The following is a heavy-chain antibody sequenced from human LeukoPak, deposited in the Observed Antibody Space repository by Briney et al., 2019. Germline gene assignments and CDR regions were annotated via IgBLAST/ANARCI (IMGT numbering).Heavy chain of an antibody. D-gene: IGHD3-10*01. J-gene: IGHJ4*02. CDR3: AKDQGTMVRGVYRPSILPPYFDY. Sequence: GGSLRLSCAASGFTFSSYAMSWVRQAPGKGLEWVSAISGSGCSTYYADSVKGRFTISRDNSKNTLYLQMNSLRAEDTAVYDCAKDQGTMVRGVYRPSILPPYFDYWGQGTLVTVSS. CDR2: ISGSGCST. CDR1: GFTFSSYA. V-gene: IGHV3-23*01.